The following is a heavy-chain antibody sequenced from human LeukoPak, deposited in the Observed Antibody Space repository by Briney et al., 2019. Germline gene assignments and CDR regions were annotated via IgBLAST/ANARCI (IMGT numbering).Heavy chain of an antibody. CDR2: IIPIFGTA. CDR3: ASYLLGWAGAAPLDY. J-gene: IGHJ4*02. Sequence: SVKVSCKASGGTFSSYAISWVRQAPGQGLEWMGGIIPIFGTANYAQKFQGRVTITADESTSTAYMELSSLRSEDTAVYYCASYLLGWAGAAPLDYWGQGTLVTVSS. D-gene: IGHD1-26*01. CDR1: GGTFSSYA. V-gene: IGHV1-69*01.